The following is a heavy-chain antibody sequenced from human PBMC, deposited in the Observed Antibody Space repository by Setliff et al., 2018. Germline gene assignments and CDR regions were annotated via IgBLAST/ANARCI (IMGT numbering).Heavy chain of an antibody. J-gene: IGHJ3*01. CDR1: GFTFSNAW. Sequence: GASLRLSCVASGFTFSNAWMSWVRQAPGKGLEWVGRIKFISQGGTTDYAAPVEDRFTISRDDSKITLYLQMNDLKTEDTAVYFCTTDPVGNSGFDVWGQGTMVTVSS. CDR3: TTDPVGNSGFDV. CDR2: IKFISQGGTT. D-gene: IGHD5-12*01. V-gene: IGHV3-15*01.